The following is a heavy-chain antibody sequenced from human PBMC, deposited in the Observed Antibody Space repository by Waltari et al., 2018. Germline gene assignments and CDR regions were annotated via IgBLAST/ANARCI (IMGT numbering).Heavy chain of an antibody. CDR3: ARHQVGGRDFEY. CDR2: IYQSGST. CDR1: GYSTSSGYY. V-gene: IGHV4-38-2*01. Sequence: QVQLHESGPGLVKSSETLSLTCAVSGYSTSSGYYWGWSRQPPGKVLEWIGTIYQSGSTYYNPSLKSRITISLDTSKNQFSLKLNSVTAADTAVYYCARHQVGGRDFEYWGQGTLVTVSS. J-gene: IGHJ4*02. D-gene: IGHD1-26*01.